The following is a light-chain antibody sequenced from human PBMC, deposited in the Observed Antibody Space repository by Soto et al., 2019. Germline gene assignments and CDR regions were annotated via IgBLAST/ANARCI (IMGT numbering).Light chain of an antibody. V-gene: IGKV3-15*01. J-gene: IGKJ3*01. CDR2: GAS. Sequence: EIGMTQSPATLSVSPGETATLSCRASQSVRDNLAWYQQKPGQAPRLLIYGASTRVTGIPARFSGSGSGTEFTLTISSLQSEDFAVYYCQHYNSCPPLFGPGTKVDIK. CDR1: QSVRDN. CDR3: QHYNSCPPL.